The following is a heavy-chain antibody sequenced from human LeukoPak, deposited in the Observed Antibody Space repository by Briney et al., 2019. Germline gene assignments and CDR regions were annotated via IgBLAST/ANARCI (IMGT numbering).Heavy chain of an antibody. CDR2: ISGIGGTT. Sequence: GGSLRLSCAASGFTFSSYAMSWVRQAPGKGLEWVSGISGIGGTTHYADSVKGRFTISRDNSKNTLFLQMDSLRGEDTAVYYCAKRVVVGATSPYSDFQHWGQGTLVTVSS. CDR3: AKRVVVGATSPYSDFQH. J-gene: IGHJ1*01. V-gene: IGHV3-23*01. D-gene: IGHD1-26*01. CDR1: GFTFSSYA.